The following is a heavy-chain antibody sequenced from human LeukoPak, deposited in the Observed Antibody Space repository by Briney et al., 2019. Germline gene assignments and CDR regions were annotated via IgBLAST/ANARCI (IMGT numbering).Heavy chain of an antibody. CDR2: ISYDGSNK. J-gene: IGHJ3*02. CDR3: ARVFTMVRGVIITGTHDAFDI. V-gene: IGHV3-30*03. CDR1: GFTFSSYG. D-gene: IGHD3-10*01. Sequence: GGSLRLSCAASGFTFSSYGRHWVRQAPGKGLGWVAVISYDGSNKYYADSVKGRFTISRDNSKNTLYLQMNSLRAEEMGVYYCARVFTMVRGVIITGTHDAFDIWGQGTMVTVSS.